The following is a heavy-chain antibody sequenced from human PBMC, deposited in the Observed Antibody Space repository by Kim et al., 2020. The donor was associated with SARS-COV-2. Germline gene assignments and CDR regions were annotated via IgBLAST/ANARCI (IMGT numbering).Heavy chain of an antibody. CDR1: GGSISSYY. V-gene: IGHV4-59*13. D-gene: IGHD3-3*01. Sequence: SETLFLTCTVSGGSISSYYWSWIRQPPGKGLEWIGYIYYSGSTNYNPSLKSRVTISVDTSKNQFSLKLSSVTAADTAVYYCARGFRGFGVVISGPDDWY. CDR3: ARGFRGFGVVISGPDDWY. J-gene: IGHJ2*01. CDR2: IYYSGST.